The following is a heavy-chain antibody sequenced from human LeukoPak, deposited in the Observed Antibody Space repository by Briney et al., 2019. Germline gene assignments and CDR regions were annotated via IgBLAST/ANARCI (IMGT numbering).Heavy chain of an antibody. V-gene: IGHV1-3*01. Sequence: ASVNVSCKASGYTFTSYAMHWVRQAPGQRLEWMGWINAGNGNTNYAQKLQGRVTMTTDTSTSTAYMELRSLRSDDTAVYYCARDGVDYGDYGAFDIWGQGTMVTVSS. J-gene: IGHJ3*02. CDR1: GYTFTSYA. CDR2: INAGNGNT. CDR3: ARDGVDYGDYGAFDI. D-gene: IGHD4-17*01.